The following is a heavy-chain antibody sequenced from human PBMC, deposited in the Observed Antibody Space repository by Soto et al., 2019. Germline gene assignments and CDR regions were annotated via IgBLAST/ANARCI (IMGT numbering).Heavy chain of an antibody. V-gene: IGHV3-33*01. CDR3: ARDLGMATPRDAFDI. J-gene: IGHJ3*02. D-gene: IGHD3-16*01. Sequence: QVQLVESGRGVVQPGRSLRLSCAASGFTFSSYGMHWVRQAPGKGLEWVAVIWYDGSNKYYADSVKGRFTISRDNSKNTLYLQMNSLRAEDTAVYYCARDLGMATPRDAFDIWGQGTMVTVSS. CDR2: IWYDGSNK. CDR1: GFTFSSYG.